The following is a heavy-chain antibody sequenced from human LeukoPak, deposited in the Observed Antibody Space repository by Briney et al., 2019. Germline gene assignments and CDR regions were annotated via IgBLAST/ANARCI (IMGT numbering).Heavy chain of an antibody. Sequence: SETLSLTCAVYGGSFSGYYLSWIRQPPGKGLEWIGEINHSGSTNYNPSLKSRVTISVDTSKNQFSLKLSSVTAADTAVYYCAREFEYYDFWSGYHNMYYFDYWGQGTLVTVSS. CDR3: AREFEYYDFWSGYHNMYYFDY. CDR2: INHSGST. V-gene: IGHV4-34*01. CDR1: GGSFSGYY. D-gene: IGHD3-3*01. J-gene: IGHJ4*02.